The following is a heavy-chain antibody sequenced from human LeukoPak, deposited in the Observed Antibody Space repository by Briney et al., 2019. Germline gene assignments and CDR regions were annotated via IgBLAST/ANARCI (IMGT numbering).Heavy chain of an antibody. Sequence: SETLSLTCTVSGGSISSYYWSWIRQPPGKGLEWIGYIYYSGSTNYNPSLKSRVTISVDTSKNQFSLKLSSVTAADTAVYYCARFSSKRVPYDAFDIWGQGTMVTVSS. CDR2: IYYSGST. CDR1: GGSISSYY. CDR3: ARFSSKRVPYDAFDI. V-gene: IGHV4-59*01. D-gene: IGHD4/OR15-4a*01. J-gene: IGHJ3*02.